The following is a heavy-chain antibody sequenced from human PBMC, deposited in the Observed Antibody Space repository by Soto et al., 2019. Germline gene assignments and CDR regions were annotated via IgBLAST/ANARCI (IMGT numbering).Heavy chain of an antibody. CDR2: ITSDTKTI. J-gene: IGHJ4*02. Sequence: EVQLVESGGDLVQRGGSLRLSCVASGFTFSVYSMNWVRQAPGKGLEWFSYITSDTKTIKYADSVKGRFTISRDNAKNSVYLHMNSLMDEDTAVYYCARPGAGHFDYWGPGTVVTVSS. V-gene: IGHV3-48*02. CDR3: ARPGAGHFDY. CDR1: GFTFSVYS.